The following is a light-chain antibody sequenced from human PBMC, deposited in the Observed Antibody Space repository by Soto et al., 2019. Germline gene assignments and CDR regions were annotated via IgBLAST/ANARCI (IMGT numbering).Light chain of an antibody. J-gene: IGKJ5*01. CDR3: QQYNNWPIT. CDR1: QSVSSN. V-gene: IGKV3-15*01. CDR2: GAS. Sequence: EIVMTQSPATLSVSPGERATLSCRASQSVSSNLAWYQQKPGQAPRLLIYGASTRVTGTPDRFTGSGSGTEFTLTISSLQSEDFALFYCQQYNNWPITFGQGTRLEIK.